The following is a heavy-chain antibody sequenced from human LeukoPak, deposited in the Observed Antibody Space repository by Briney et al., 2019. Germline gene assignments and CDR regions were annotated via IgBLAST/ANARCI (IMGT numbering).Heavy chain of an antibody. J-gene: IGHJ4*02. CDR2: IYSDGRT. V-gene: IGHV3-53*01. D-gene: IGHD3-22*01. CDR1: GFIVSNKY. Sequence: GGSLRLSCAASGFIVSNKYMTWVRQAPGKGLKWVSLIYSDGRTYYADSVRGRCTISRDNSRNTLYLQMNSLRVEDTAVYYCAKDPVDSSGYQGIFDYWGQGTLVTVSS. CDR3: AKDPVDSSGYQGIFDY.